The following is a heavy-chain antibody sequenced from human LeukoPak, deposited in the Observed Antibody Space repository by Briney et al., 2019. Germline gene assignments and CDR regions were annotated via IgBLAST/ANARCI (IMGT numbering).Heavy chain of an antibody. Sequence: GGSLRLSCAASGFTFSSYGMHWVRQAPGKGLEWVAVIWYGGRNKYYADSVKGRFTISRDNSKNTLYLQMNSLRAEDTAVYYCAKEDYSSSFDYWGQGTLVTVSS. V-gene: IGHV3-30*02. CDR2: IWYGGRNK. D-gene: IGHD4-11*01. CDR1: GFTFSSYG. CDR3: AKEDYSSSFDY. J-gene: IGHJ4*02.